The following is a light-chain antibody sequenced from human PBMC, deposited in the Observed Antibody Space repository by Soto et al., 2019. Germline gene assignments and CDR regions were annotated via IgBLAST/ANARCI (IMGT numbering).Light chain of an antibody. J-gene: IGKJ4*01. V-gene: IGKV1-16*01. CDR3: QQYDSYPVT. CDR1: QGISNY. CDR2: AAS. Sequence: DLQMTQSPSSLSASVGDRVTITCRASQGISNYVAWFQQKPGKAPKSLVYAASNLESEVPSRFSGSGSGTFFTLTIRSLQPEDLATYYCQQYDSYPVTFGGGTKVDMK.